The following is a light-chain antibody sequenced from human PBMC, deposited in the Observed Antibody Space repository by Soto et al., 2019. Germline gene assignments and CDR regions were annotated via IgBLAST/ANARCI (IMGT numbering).Light chain of an antibody. Sequence: DIQMTQSPSSLSASVGDRVTITCRASQGISNSLAWYQQKPGKGPKLLIYAASTLQSGVPSRFSGSGSGTDFSLTISSLQPEDVATYFSQEYNSAPRTFGQGTKVEIK. CDR3: QEYNSAPRT. CDR2: AAS. V-gene: IGKV1-27*01. J-gene: IGKJ1*01. CDR1: QGISNS.